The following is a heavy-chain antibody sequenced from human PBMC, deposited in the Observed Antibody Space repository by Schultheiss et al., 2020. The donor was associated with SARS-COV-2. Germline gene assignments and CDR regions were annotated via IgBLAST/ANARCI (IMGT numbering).Heavy chain of an antibody. Sequence: SQTLSLTCAVSGGSISSSSYYWGWIRQPPGKGLEWIGYIYHSGSTYYNPSLKSRVTISVDTSKNQFSLKLTSVTAADTAVYYCVRKEDISFYYFDYWGQGILVTVSS. CDR2: IYHSGST. V-gene: IGHV4-39*07. CDR3: VRKEDISFYYFDY. D-gene: IGHD2-2*01. J-gene: IGHJ4*02. CDR1: GGSISSSSYY.